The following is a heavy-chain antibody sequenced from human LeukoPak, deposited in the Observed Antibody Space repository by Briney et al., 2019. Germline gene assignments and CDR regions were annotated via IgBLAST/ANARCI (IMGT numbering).Heavy chain of an antibody. CDR3: AKDSAPLGYCSSTSCYLDAFDI. V-gene: IGHV3-23*01. CDR2: ISGSGGST. CDR1: GFTFSSYA. Sequence: GGSLRLSCAASGFTFSSYAMSWVRQAPGKGLEWVSAISGSGGSTYYVDSVKGRFTISRDNSKNTLYLQMNSLRAEDTAVYYCAKDSAPLGYCSSTSCYLDAFDIWGQGTMVTVSS. J-gene: IGHJ3*02. D-gene: IGHD2-2*01.